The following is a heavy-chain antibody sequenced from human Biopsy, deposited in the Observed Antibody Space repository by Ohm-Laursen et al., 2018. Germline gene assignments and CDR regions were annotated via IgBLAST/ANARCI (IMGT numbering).Heavy chain of an antibody. CDR2: VEYDEYK. CDR3: ARTPILVVSAGLVYRHRRHLQGMDV. D-gene: IGHD3-3*01. J-gene: IGHJ6*02. Sequence: PQTLILTCTFSGLSLIARSESLGWILQAPVKALEWPARVEYDEYKLCSGPLKTRLTISKDISNYPVGLTKTNMGSMDSGIYYCARTPILVVSAGLVYRHRRHLQGMDVWGQGTAVTVSS. V-gene: IGHV2-70*16. CDR1: GLSLIARSES.